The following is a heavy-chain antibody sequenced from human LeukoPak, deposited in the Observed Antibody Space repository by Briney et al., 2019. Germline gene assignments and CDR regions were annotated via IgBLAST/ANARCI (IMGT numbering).Heavy chain of an antibody. Sequence: PSETLSLTCTVSGYSISSGYYWGWIRQPPGKGLEWIGSIYHSGSTYYNPSLKSRVTISVDTSKNQFSLKLSSVTAADTAVYYCARDWSYYYDSSGYAPFDPWGQGTLVTVSS. J-gene: IGHJ5*02. CDR3: ARDWSYYYDSSGYAPFDP. D-gene: IGHD3-22*01. CDR1: GYSISSGYY. CDR2: IYHSGST. V-gene: IGHV4-38-2*02.